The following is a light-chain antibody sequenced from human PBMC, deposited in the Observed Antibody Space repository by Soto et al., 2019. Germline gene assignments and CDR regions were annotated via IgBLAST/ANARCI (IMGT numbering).Light chain of an antibody. J-gene: IGLJ3*02. CDR2: DIS. CDR3: SSYAGSNRLV. V-gene: IGLV2-8*01. CDR1: SSDVGGYNY. Sequence: QSVLTQPPSASGSPGQSVTISCTGTSSDVGGYNYISWYQQHPGKAPKLMIYDISKRPSGVPDRCSGSKSGNTASLTVSGLQAEDEADYYCSSYAGSNRLVFGGGTKLTVL.